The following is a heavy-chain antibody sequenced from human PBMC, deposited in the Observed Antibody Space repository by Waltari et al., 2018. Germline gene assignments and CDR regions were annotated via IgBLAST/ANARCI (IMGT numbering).Heavy chain of an antibody. Sequence: QVQLQQWGAGLLKPSETLSLTCAVYGGSFSGYYWSWIRQPPGKGLEWIGEINQSGSTNHNPSLTSRVTISVDTSKNQFSLKLSSVTAAATAVYYCARDPGGLGVGATPFDYWGQGTLVTVSS. CDR1: GGSFSGYY. J-gene: IGHJ4*02. D-gene: IGHD1-26*01. CDR2: INQSGST. V-gene: IGHV4-34*01. CDR3: ARDPGGLGVGATPFDY.